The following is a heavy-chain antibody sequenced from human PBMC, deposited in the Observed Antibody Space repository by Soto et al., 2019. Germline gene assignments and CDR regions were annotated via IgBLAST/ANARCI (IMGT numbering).Heavy chain of an antibody. J-gene: IGHJ4*02. Sequence: PXVSLRLSFVASGVTFGSCGRNWVRNAPGKGLEWVAGVSPHGANTYYADSVRGRFIISRDDSRNTVSLDMNSLRGEDSAVYYCETEGAKTTWNFDYWGQGTVVTVSS. CDR3: ETEGAKTTWNFDY. CDR1: GVTFGSCG. CDR2: VSPHGANT. D-gene: IGHD1-1*01. V-gene: IGHV3-23*01.